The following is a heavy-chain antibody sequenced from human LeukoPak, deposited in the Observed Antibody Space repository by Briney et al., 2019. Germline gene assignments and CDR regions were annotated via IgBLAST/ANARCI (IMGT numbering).Heavy chain of an antibody. CDR2: IYDSLSA. CDR3: ARFVSIRGGIHLNYFDS. Sequence: PSETLSLTCADSGGSIDGRSYNWGWVRQPPGKGLEWIGSIYDSLSAYYNPSLKSRVTISIDMSKKQFSLNLNSATAADSAVYYCARFVSIRGGIHLNYFDSWGQGRLVTVSS. CDR1: GGSIDGRSYN. D-gene: IGHD2-15*01. V-gene: IGHV4-39*01. J-gene: IGHJ4*02.